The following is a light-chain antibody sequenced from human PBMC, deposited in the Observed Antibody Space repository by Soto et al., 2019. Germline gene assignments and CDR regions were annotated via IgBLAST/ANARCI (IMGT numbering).Light chain of an antibody. V-gene: IGKV1-27*01. J-gene: IGKJ5*01. CDR3: QNYHLALGT. CDR2: GAS. CDR1: QDISNH. Sequence: DIQMTQSPSSLSASVGDTVTITCRASQDISNHLAWYQQRPGKVPNLLIYGASTLHSGVPSRFRGSGSGTHFTLTISSLQPEDVATYYCQNYHLALGTFGHGTRLEIK.